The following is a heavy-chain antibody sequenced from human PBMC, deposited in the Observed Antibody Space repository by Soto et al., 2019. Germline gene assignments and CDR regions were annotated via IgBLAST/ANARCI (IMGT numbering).Heavy chain of an antibody. D-gene: IGHD2-8*01. J-gene: IGHJ6*02. V-gene: IGHV1-18*01. CDR3: ARDIESVTAKHFFYYYAMDV. CDR2: VSANNGHT. CDR1: GFTFSNYG. Sequence: ASVKVSCKASGFTFSNYGLNWVRQAPGQGLEWMGWVSANNGHTNYAQNLQGRVSMTTDTSTSTAYMELRGLTFDDTAVYYCARDIESVTAKHFFYYYAMDVWGQGPTVTVSS.